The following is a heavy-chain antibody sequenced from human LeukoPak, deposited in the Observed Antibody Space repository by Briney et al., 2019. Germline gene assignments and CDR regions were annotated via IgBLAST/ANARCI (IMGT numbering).Heavy chain of an antibody. J-gene: IGHJ4*02. D-gene: IGHD3-3*01. Sequence: TGGSLRLSCAASGFTFSSYAMSWVRQAPGKGLEWVSAISGSGGSTYYADSVKGRFTISRDNSKNTLYLQMNSLRAEDTAVYYCAKVFYDFWSAPDYWGQGTLVTVSS. CDR1: GFTFSSYA. CDR3: AKVFYDFWSAPDY. CDR2: ISGSGGST. V-gene: IGHV3-23*01.